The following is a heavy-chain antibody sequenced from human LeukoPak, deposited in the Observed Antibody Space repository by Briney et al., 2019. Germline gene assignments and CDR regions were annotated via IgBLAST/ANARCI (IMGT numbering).Heavy chain of an antibody. CDR1: GYTFTSYY. V-gene: IGHV1-46*01. D-gene: IGHD2-2*01. CDR2: INPSGGST. CDR3: AKELVVVPAAIDY. J-gene: IGHJ4*02. Sequence: ASVKVSCKASGYTFTSYYMHWVRQAPGQGLEWMGIINPSGGSTSYAQKFQGRVTMTRDTSTSTVYMELSSLRAEDTAVYYCAKELVVVPAAIDYWGQGTLVTVSS.